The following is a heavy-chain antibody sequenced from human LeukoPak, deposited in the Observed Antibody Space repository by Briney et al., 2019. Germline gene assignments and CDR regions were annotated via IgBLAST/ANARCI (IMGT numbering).Heavy chain of an antibody. J-gene: IGHJ4*02. D-gene: IGHD1-26*01. Sequence: ASVKVSCKASGYTFTSYYMHWVRQAPGQGLEWMGWINPNSGGTDYAQKFQGRVTMTRDTSISTAYMELSRLRSDDTAVYYCASAPGYEWELLDYWGQGTLVAVSS. V-gene: IGHV1-2*02. CDR3: ASAPGYEWELLDY. CDR1: GYTFTSYY. CDR2: INPNSGGT.